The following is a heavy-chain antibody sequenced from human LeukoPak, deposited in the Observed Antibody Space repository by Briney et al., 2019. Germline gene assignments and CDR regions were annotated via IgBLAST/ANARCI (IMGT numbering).Heavy chain of an antibody. CDR2: IKQDGSEK. D-gene: IGHD3-16*01. CDR1: GFTFSSYG. J-gene: IGHJ5*02. Sequence: GGSLRLSCAASGFTFSSYGIHWVRQAPGKGLEWVANIKQDGSEKYYVDSVEGRFTVSRDNTKNSLYLQMNNLRVEDTAVYYCARDNDRKDDSWGQGTLVTVSS. V-gene: IGHV3-7*01. CDR3: ARDNDRKDDS.